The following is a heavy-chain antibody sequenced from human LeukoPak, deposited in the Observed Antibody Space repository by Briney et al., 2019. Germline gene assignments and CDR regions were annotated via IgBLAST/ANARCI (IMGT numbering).Heavy chain of an antibody. J-gene: IGHJ3*02. CDR1: GFTFSSYS. Sequence: GGSLRVSCAASGFTFSSYSMNWVHQAPGKGLEWVSSISSSSYIYYADSVKGRFTISRDNAKNSLYLQMNSLRAEDTAVYYCARERDASDAFDIWGQGTMVTVSS. CDR3: ARERDASDAFDI. V-gene: IGHV3-21*01. CDR2: ISSSSYI. D-gene: IGHD5-24*01.